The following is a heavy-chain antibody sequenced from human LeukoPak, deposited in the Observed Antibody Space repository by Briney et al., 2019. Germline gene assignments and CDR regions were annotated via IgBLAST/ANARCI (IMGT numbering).Heavy chain of an antibody. CDR2: ISYDGRNI. CDR3: AKAFGYCSGGSCYYYYYGIDV. Sequence: GRSLRLACAASGFTFSSYGMHWVRQAPGKGLEWVTVISYDGRNIYYADSVKGRFTISRDNSKNTLYLQMNSLRAEDTAVYYCAKAFGYCSGGSCYYYYYGIDVWGKGTTVTVSS. CDR1: GFTFSSYG. V-gene: IGHV3-30*18. D-gene: IGHD2-15*01. J-gene: IGHJ6*04.